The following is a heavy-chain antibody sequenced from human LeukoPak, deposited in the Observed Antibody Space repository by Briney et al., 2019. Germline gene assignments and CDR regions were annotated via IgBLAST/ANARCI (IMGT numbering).Heavy chain of an antibody. CDR2: INHSGST. CDR1: GGSFSGYY. CDR3: ARARSYYGDYTHLDY. D-gene: IGHD4-17*01. J-gene: IGHJ4*02. V-gene: IGHV4-34*01. Sequence: PSETLSLTCAVYGGSFSGYYWSWIRQPPGKGLEWIGEINHSGSTNYNPSLKSRVTISVDTSKNQFSLKLSSVTAADTAVYYCARARSYYGDYTHLDYWDQGALVTVSS.